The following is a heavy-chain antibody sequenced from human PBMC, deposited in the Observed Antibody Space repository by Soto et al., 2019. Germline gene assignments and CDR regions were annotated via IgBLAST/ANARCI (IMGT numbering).Heavy chain of an antibody. Sequence: GGSLRLSCAASGFTVSSNYMSWVRQAPGKGLEWVSVIYSGGSTYYADSVKGRFTISRDNSKNTLYLQMNSLRAEDTAVYYCAREKYSGYEPQPWHWYQGTPVTVFS. CDR1: GFTVSSNY. D-gene: IGHD5-12*01. V-gene: IGHV3-66*01. CDR3: AREKYSGYEPQPWH. J-gene: IGHJ1*01. CDR2: IYSGGST.